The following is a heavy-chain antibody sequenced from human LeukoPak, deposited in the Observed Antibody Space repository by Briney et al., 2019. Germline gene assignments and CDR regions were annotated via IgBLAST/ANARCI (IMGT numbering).Heavy chain of an antibody. Sequence: SETLSLTCAVYGRSFSGYYWSWIRQPPGKGLEWIGEINHSGSTNYNPSLKSRVTISVDTSKNQFSLKLSSVTAADTAVYYCARLIQLTDPGNDYWGQGTLVTVSS. CDR3: ARLIQLTDPGNDY. D-gene: IGHD3-16*01. CDR1: GRSFSGYY. V-gene: IGHV4-34*01. CDR2: INHSGST. J-gene: IGHJ4*02.